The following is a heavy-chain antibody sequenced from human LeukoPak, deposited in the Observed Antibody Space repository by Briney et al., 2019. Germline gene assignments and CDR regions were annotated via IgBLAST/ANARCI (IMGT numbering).Heavy chain of an antibody. CDR1: GDSITRGDYY. D-gene: IGHD6-19*01. CDR2: IYYSGST. CDR3: ARGLAPAVAGMGY. Sequence: SETLSLTCTVSGDSITRGDYYWTWIRQPPGKGLEWIGYIYYSGSTYYNPSLKSRVTISVDTSKNQFSLKLSSVTAADTAVYYCARGLAPAVAGMGYWGQGTLVTVSS. J-gene: IGHJ4*02. V-gene: IGHV4-30-4*08.